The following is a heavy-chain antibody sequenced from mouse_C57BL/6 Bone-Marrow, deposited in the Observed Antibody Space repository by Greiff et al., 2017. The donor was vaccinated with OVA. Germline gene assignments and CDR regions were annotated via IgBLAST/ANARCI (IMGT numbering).Heavy chain of an antibody. Sequence: EVMLVESGGDLVKPGGSLKLSCAASGFTFSSYGMSWVRQTPDKRLEWVATLSSGGSYTYYPDRVKGRFTISRDNAKNTLYLQMSSLKSEDTAMYYCARQSPYYGSSPWYFDVWGTGTTVTVSS. CDR1: GFTFSSYG. V-gene: IGHV5-6*02. J-gene: IGHJ1*03. CDR3: ARQSPYYGSSPWYFDV. D-gene: IGHD1-1*01. CDR2: LSSGGSYT.